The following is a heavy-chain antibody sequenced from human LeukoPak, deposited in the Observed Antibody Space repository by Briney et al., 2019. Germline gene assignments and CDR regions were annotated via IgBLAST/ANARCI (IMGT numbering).Heavy chain of an antibody. J-gene: IGHJ4*02. CDR1: GFTFSSYG. CDR3: AKSWVRGVINY. Sequence: SGGSLRLSCAASGFTFSSYGMSWVRQAPGKGLEWVSVISGSGGSTYYADSVKGRFTISRDNSKNTLYLQMNSLRAEDTAVYYCAKSWVRGVINYWGQGTLVTVSS. CDR2: ISGSGGST. V-gene: IGHV3-23*01. D-gene: IGHD3-10*01.